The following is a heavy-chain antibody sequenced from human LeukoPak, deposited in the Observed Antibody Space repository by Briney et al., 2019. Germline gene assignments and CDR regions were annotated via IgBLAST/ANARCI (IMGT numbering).Heavy chain of an antibody. CDR2: IYYSGST. D-gene: IGHD6-19*01. CDR3: ATCIAVAGTGWFDP. CDR1: GGSISSSSYY. V-gene: IGHV4-39*01. J-gene: IGHJ5*02. Sequence: SETLSLTCTVSGGSISSSSYYWGWIRQPPGKGLEWIGSIYYSGSTYYNPSLKSRVTISVDTSKNQFSLKLSSVTAADTAVYYCATCIAVAGTGWFDPWGQGTLVTVSS.